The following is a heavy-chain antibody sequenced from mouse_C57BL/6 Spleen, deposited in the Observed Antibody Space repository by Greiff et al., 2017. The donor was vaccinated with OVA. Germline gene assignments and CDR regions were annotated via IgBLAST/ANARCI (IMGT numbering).Heavy chain of an antibody. CDR3: ARVDGDYGWYFDV. Sequence: EVQLKESGPGLVKPSQSLSLTCSVTGYSITSGYYWNWIRQFPGNKLEWMGYISYDGSNNYNPSLKNRISITRDTSKNQFFLKLNSVTTEDTATYYCARVDGDYGWYFDVWGTGTTVTVSS. CDR1: GYSITSGYY. D-gene: IGHD2-13*01. V-gene: IGHV3-6*01. CDR2: ISYDGSN. J-gene: IGHJ1*03.